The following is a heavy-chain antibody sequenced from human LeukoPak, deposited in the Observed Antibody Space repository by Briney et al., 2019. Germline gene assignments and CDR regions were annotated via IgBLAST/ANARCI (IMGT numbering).Heavy chain of an antibody. D-gene: IGHD3-10*01. CDR1: GGTFSSYA. V-gene: IGHV1-69*06. CDR3: ARDYSGDYYGSGSYNYFDY. J-gene: IGHJ4*02. CDR2: IIPIFGTA. Sequence: GSSVKVSCKASGGTFSSYAISWVRQAPGQGLEWMGGIIPIFGTANYAQKFQGRVTITADKSTSTAYMELSSLRSEDTAVYYCARDYSGDYYGSGSYNYFDYWGQGTLVTVSS.